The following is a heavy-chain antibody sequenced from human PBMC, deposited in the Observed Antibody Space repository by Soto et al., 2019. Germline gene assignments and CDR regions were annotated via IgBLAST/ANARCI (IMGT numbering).Heavy chain of an antibody. D-gene: IGHD3-9*01. Sequence: EVQLVESGGGLVQPGGSLRISCAASGFTFSSYSMIWVRQAPGKGLEWVSYISSSSTTMYYADSVKGRFTISRDNAKNSLYLQMNSLRAEDTAVYYCVRKVRYFDWAPYYFDYWGQGTLVTVSS. V-gene: IGHV3-48*01. J-gene: IGHJ4*02. CDR3: VRKVRYFDWAPYYFDY. CDR1: GFTFSSYS. CDR2: ISSSSTTM.